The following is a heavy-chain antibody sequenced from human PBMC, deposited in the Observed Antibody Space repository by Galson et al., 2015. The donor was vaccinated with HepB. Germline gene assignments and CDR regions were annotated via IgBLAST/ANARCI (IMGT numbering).Heavy chain of an antibody. J-gene: IGHJ4*02. Sequence: SVKVSCKVSGYTFTGYGMDWVRQAPGQGLEWMGWINTNTGNPTYAQGFTGRFVFSWDTSVSTAYIQISSLKAEDTAVYYCARDRRAAGPGLDFWGQGTLVTVSS. V-gene: IGHV7-4-1*02. CDR2: INTNTGNP. CDR1: GYTFTGYG. D-gene: IGHD6-13*01. CDR3: ARDRRAAGPGLDF.